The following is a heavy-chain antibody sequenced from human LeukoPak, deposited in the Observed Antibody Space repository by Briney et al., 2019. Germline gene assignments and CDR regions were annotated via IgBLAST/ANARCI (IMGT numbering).Heavy chain of an antibody. CDR3: ARLTQLARGRY. V-gene: IGHV3-7*03. CDR1: GLTLRGYG. CDR2: IKQDGSEK. D-gene: IGHD6-6*01. J-gene: IGHJ4*02. Sequence: GGSLRSSCPPPGLTLRGYGMSWAAQAPGKGLEWVANIKQDGSEKYYVDSVKGRFTVSRDNAENSLYLQMSSLRAEDTAVYYCARLTQLARGRYWGQGTLVTVSS.